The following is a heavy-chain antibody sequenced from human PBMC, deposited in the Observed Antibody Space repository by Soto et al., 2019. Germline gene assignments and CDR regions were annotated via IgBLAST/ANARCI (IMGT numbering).Heavy chain of an antibody. J-gene: IGHJ4*02. Sequence: GESVKISCAASGFTFSSYAMSWVRQAPGKGLEWVSAISGSGGSTYYADSVKGRFTISRDNSKNTLYLQMNSLRAEDTAVYYCAKDWGAAAGAGQTFDYWGQGTLVTVSS. D-gene: IGHD6-13*01. V-gene: IGHV3-23*01. CDR1: GFTFSSYA. CDR3: AKDWGAAAGAGQTFDY. CDR2: ISGSGGST.